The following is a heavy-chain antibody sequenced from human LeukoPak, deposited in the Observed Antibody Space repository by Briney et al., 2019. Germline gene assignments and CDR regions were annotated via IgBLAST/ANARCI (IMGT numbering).Heavy chain of an antibody. CDR2: ISGSGGTT. CDR3: ARRCSPGGMGV. J-gene: IGHJ6*02. CDR1: GFTFSSYA. D-gene: IGHD2-8*01. V-gene: IGHV3-23*01. Sequence: GGSLRLSCATSGFTFSSYAMRWVRQAPGKGPEWVSAISGSGGTTYYADSVKGRFTISRDNSKNTLYLQMNSLRAEDTAVYYCARRCSPGGMGVWGQGTTVTVSS.